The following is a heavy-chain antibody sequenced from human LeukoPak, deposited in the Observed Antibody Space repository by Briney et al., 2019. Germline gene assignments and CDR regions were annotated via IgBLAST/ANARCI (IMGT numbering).Heavy chain of an antibody. D-gene: IGHD3-10*01. V-gene: IGHV3-23*01. Sequence: PGGSLRLSCAASGFTFSSYAMSWVRQAPGKGLEWVSAISGSGGSTYYADSVKGRFTISRDNSKNTLYLQMNSPRAEDTAVYYCAKSIDPMVRGGDYWGQGTLVTVSS. CDR1: GFTFSSYA. CDR2: ISGSGGST. CDR3: AKSIDPMVRGGDY. J-gene: IGHJ4*02.